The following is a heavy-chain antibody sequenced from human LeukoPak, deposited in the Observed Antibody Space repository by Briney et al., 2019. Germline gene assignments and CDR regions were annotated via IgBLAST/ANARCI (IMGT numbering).Heavy chain of an antibody. CDR1: GGSISSYF. Sequence: SETLSLTCTVSGGSISSYFWTWIRKPPGKGLEWIGYIYSSGSTNYNPPLKSRVTISVDTSKNQFSLKLSSVTAADTAVYYCARLVYDFWAGYYMDLWGQGTMVTVSS. J-gene: IGHJ3*01. CDR2: IYSSGST. V-gene: IGHV4-59*01. D-gene: IGHD3-3*01. CDR3: ARLVYDFWAGYYMDL.